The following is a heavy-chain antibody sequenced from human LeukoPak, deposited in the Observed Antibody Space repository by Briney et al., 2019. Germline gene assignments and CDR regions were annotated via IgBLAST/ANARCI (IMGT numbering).Heavy chain of an antibody. Sequence: GGSLRLSFAASGFTFSSYEMNWVRQAPGKGLEWVSYISRSGSTIYYADSVKGRFTISRDNVKNSLYLQMNSLRAEDTAVYFCARAYGDYPYYFDYWGQGTLVTVSS. CDR2: ISRSGSTI. V-gene: IGHV3-48*03. CDR3: ARAYGDYPYYFDY. CDR1: GFTFSSYE. J-gene: IGHJ4*02. D-gene: IGHD4-17*01.